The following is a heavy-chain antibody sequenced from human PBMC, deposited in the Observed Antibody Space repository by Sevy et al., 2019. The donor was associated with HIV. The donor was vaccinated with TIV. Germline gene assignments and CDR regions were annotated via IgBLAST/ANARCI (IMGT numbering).Heavy chain of an antibody. CDR1: GFNFNFHG. J-gene: IGHJ5*02. CDR2: IWHDGSNK. D-gene: IGHD4-4*01. CDR3: ARETDNSARCLDP. Sequence: GGSLRLSCAASGFNFNFHGMHWVRQAPGKGLEWVAFIWHDGSNKYMADSVKGRFTISRDNSKNTLFLQMNSLTVEDTAVYYCARETDNSARCLDPWGQGTLVTVSS. V-gene: IGHV3-30*02.